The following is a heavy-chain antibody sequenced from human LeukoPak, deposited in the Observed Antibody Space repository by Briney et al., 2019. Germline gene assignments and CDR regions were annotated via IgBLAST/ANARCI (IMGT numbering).Heavy chain of an antibody. V-gene: IGHV4-59*08. CDR2: IYYSGST. Sequence: PSETLSLTCTVSGGSIRSSYWSWSWIRQPPGKGLEWIGSIYYSGSTNYNPSLKSRVTISVDTSKNQFSLKLSSVTAADTAVYYCARRRVAATETTTDYWGQGTLVTVSS. CDR3: ARRRVAATETTTDY. J-gene: IGHJ4*02. D-gene: IGHD2-15*01. CDR1: GGSIRSSY.